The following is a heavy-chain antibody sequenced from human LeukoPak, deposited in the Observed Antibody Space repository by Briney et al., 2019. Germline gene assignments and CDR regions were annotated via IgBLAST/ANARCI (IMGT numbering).Heavy chain of an antibody. CDR1: GGPFRGYY. V-gene: IGHV4-34*10. D-gene: IGHD2-15*01. J-gene: IGHJ5*02. Sequence: PSETLSLTCAVYGGPFRGYYWRWIRQPPGKGLEWIGEINHSGSTNYNPSLKSRVTMSVDTSKNQFSLKLNSVTAADTAVYYCASLSEYCSAGSCYLGWFDPWGQGTLVTVSS. CDR2: INHSGST. CDR3: ASLSEYCSAGSCYLGWFDP.